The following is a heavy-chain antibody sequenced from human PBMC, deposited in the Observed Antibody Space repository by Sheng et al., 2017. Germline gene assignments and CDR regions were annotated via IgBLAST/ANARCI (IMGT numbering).Heavy chain of an antibody. V-gene: IGHV1-69*05. J-gene: IGHJ4*02. CDR2: IIPLLRTP. CDR1: GGTFSRFA. Sequence: QVQLVQSGAEVKRPGSSVKVSCKASGGTFSRFAISWVRQAPGQGLEWIGGIIPLLRTPNYAQNFQGRVTITTDESTSAAYMELSSLTSEDTAVYYCARVGGYDSIYFDYWGQGTLITVSS. D-gene: IGHD5-18*01. CDR3: ARVGGYDSIYFDY.